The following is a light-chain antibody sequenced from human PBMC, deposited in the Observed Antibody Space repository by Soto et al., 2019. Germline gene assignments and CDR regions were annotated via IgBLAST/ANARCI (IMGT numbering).Light chain of an antibody. J-gene: IGLJ1*01. CDR3: GSYTGSIYV. Sequence: QSALTQPASVSGSPGQSITISCTGTSSDVGGYKFVSWYQQHPGKAPKLMIYEVSNRPSGVSSRFSGSKSGNTASLTISGLQAEDEADYYCGSYTGSIYVFGTGTKLTV. CDR1: SSDVGGYKF. V-gene: IGLV2-14*01. CDR2: EVS.